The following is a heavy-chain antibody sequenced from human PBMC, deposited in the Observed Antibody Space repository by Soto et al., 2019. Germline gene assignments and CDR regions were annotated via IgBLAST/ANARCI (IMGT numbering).Heavy chain of an antibody. CDR1: GYTFTSYA. D-gene: IGHD1-1*01. V-gene: IGHV1-3*01. CDR3: AREPQLEDYYYYYMDV. J-gene: IGHJ6*03. CDR2: INAGNGNT. Sequence: ASVKVSCKASGYTFTSYAMHWVRQAPGQRLEWMGWINAGNGNTKYSQKFQGRVTITRDTSASTAYMELSSLRSEDTAVYYCAREPQLEDYYYYYMDVWGKGTTVTV.